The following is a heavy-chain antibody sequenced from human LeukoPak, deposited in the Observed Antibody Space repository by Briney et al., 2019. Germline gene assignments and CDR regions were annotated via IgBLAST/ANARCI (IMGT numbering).Heavy chain of an antibody. J-gene: IGHJ4*02. Sequence: GGSLRLSCAASGFTFSSYGMHWVRQAPGKGLEWVAVISYDGSNKYYADSVKGRFTISRDNSKNTLYLQMNSLRAEDTAVYYCAKDLRPYTTSGDRGPDYWGQGTLVTVSS. CDR1: GFTFSSYG. CDR2: ISYDGSNK. V-gene: IGHV3-30*18. D-gene: IGHD2-2*02. CDR3: AKDLRPYTTSGDRGPDY.